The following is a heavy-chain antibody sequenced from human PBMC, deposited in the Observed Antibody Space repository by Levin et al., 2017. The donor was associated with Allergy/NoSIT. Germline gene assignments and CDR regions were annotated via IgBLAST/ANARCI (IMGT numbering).Heavy chain of an antibody. V-gene: IGHV1-18*01. J-gene: IGHJ6*03. D-gene: IGHD2-2*01. CDR1: GYTFKNYG. Sequence: GGSLRLSCKASGYTFKNYGISWVRQAPGQGLEWMGWISTHNGNTNYAQSFQGRVTMTTDTSTSTADMELRSLISDDTAVYYCARFVVTPVSYFYMDVWGKGTTVTVSS. CDR3: ARFVVTPVSYFYMDV. CDR2: ISTHNGNT.